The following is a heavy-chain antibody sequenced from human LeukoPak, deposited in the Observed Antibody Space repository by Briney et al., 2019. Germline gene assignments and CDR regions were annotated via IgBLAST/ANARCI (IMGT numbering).Heavy chain of an antibody. CDR3: AKERSRGGDCLDY. CDR1: GFTFSSYG. CDR2: ISVSGGST. D-gene: IGHD2-21*02. Sequence: PGGSLSLSCAASGFTFSSYGMGWVRQAPGKGLEWVSAISVSGGSTYYADSVKGRFTISRDNSKNTLYLQMNSLRAEETAVYYCAKERSRGGDCLDYWGQGTLVTVSS. V-gene: IGHV3-23*01. J-gene: IGHJ4*02.